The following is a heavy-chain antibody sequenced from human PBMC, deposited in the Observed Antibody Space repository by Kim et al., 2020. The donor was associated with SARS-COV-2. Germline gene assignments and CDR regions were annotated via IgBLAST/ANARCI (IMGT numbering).Heavy chain of an antibody. V-gene: IGHV1-2*02. CDR2: INPNSGDT. CDR1: RYTFTAYY. CDR3: ARERRGIAVVPTTISSEFDY. J-gene: IGHJ4*02. Sequence: ASVKVSCKASRYTFTAYYIHWVRQAPGQGLEWMGWINPNSGDTKFAQNFKGRVTMTRDTSISTAYMELSRLRSDDTAVYFCARERRGIAVVPTTISSEFDYWGQGTLVTVSS. D-gene: IGHD6-19*01.